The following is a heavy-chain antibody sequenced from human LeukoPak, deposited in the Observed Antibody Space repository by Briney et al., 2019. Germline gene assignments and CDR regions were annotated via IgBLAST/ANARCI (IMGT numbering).Heavy chain of an antibody. CDR3: ARQDDILTGDY. CDR1: GRSISSSSYY. V-gene: IGHV4-39*01. CDR2: IYYSGST. J-gene: IGHJ4*02. Sequence: SETLSLTCTVSGRSISSSSYYWGWIRRPPGKGLEWIGSIYYSGSTYYNPSLKSRVTISVDTSKNQFSLKLSSVTAADTAVYYCARQDDILTGDYWGEGTLVTVSS. D-gene: IGHD3-9*01.